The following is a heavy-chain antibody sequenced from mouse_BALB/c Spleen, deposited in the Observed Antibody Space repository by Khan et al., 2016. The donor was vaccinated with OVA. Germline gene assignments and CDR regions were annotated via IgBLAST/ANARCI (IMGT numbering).Heavy chain of an antibody. D-gene: IGHD1-1*01. J-gene: IGHJ2*01. CDR3: ERRGLRWDLDY. Sequence: VELVESGAELAKPGASVKMSCKASGYTFINYWVLWIKQRPGQGLEWIGYINPSTGYTEYNQNFKDKATWTADKSSSTAYMQLSSLTSEDSTVYYCERRGLRWDLDYWGQGTTLTVSS. CDR1: GYTFINYW. CDR2: INPSTGYT. V-gene: IGHV1-7*01.